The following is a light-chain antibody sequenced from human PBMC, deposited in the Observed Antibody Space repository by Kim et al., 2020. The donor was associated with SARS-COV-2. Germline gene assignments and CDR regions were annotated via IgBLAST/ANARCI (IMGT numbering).Light chain of an antibody. Sequence: QLVLTQSPSASASLGASVKLTCTLSSGHSSNAIAWHQQQSEKGPRYLMKYNSDGSHSKGDGIPDRFSGSSSGAERYLTISSLQSEDEADYYCQTWGTGIVVFGGGTQLTV. CDR1: SGHSSNA. CDR2: YNSDGSH. J-gene: IGLJ2*01. CDR3: QTWGTGIVV. V-gene: IGLV4-69*01.